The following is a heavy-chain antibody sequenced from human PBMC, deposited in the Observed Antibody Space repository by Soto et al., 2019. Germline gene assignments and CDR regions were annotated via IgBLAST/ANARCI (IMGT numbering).Heavy chain of an antibody. CDR1: VFTFSSYG. D-gene: IGHD3-22*01. Sequence: PWWSLRLSCSASVFTFSSYGMHWFRQAPGKGLEWVAVIWYDGSNKYYADSVKGRFAISRDNSKNTLYLQMNSLRAEDTAVYYCAKDYYDSSGTLGFDAFDIWGQGTMVTVSS. V-gene: IGHV3-33*06. J-gene: IGHJ3*02. CDR2: IWYDGSNK. CDR3: AKDYYDSSGTLGFDAFDI.